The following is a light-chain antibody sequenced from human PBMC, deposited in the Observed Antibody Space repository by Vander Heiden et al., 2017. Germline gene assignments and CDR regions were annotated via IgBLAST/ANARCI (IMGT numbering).Light chain of an antibody. CDR1: QDISNY. CDR3: QQHDNLPLT. CDR2: DAS. J-gene: IGKJ4*01. V-gene: IGKV1-33*01. Sequence: DIQMTQSPSSLSASVGDRVTITCQASQDISNYLNWYQQKPGKAPKLLIYDASNLETGVPSRFSGSGSGTDFTFTISSLQPEDFATYYCQQHDNLPLTFGGGTKVDIK.